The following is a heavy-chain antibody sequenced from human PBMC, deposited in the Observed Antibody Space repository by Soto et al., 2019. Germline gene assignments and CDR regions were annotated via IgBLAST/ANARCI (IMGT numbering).Heavy chain of an antibody. J-gene: IGHJ5*02. CDR2: IIPIFGTA. CDR3: ARGTAVAGTHWFDP. V-gene: IGHV1-69*13. D-gene: IGHD6-19*01. Sequence: GASVKVSCKASGGTFSSYAISWVRQAPGQGLEWMGGIIPIFGTANYAQKFQGRVTITADESTSTAYMELSSLRSEDTAVYYCARGTAVAGTHWFDPWGQGTLVTVSS. CDR1: GGTFSSYA.